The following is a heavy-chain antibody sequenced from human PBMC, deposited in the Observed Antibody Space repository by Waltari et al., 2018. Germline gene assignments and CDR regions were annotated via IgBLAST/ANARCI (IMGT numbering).Heavy chain of an antibody. V-gene: IGHV4-39*07. CDR1: GGSISSSSYY. Sequence: QLQLQESGPGLVKPSETLSLTCTVSGGSISSSSYYWGWIRQPPGKGLEWIGSIYYSGINYYNPALKSRVTISVDTSKNQFSLKLSSVTAADTAVYYCASPGPYSSGWFVLDYWGQGTLVTVSS. J-gene: IGHJ4*02. D-gene: IGHD6-19*01. CDR3: ASPGPYSSGWFVLDY. CDR2: IYYSGIN.